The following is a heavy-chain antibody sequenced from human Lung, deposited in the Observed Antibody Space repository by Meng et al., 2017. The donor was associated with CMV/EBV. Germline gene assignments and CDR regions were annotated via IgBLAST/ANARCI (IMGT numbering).Heavy chain of an antibody. V-gene: IGHV3-23*01. CDR1: GFTFSSYA. CDR3: AKEAGWGLTRFLEWLSGLDY. Sequence: GGSLRLXCAASGFTFSSYAMSWVRQAPGKGLEWDSAISGSGGSTYYADPVKGRFTISRDNSKNTLYLQMNSMRAEDTAVYYCAKEAGWGLTRFLEWLSGLDYWGQGXLVTVSS. D-gene: IGHD3-3*01. J-gene: IGHJ4*02. CDR2: ISGSGGST.